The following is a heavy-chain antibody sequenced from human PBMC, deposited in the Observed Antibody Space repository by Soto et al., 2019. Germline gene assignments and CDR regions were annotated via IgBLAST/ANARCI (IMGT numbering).Heavy chain of an antibody. CDR2: ISYDGITK. Sequence: QAQLVESGGGVVQPGRSLRLSCEASGYSFSNYGMHWVRQAPGKGLEWVAAISYDGITKYYSDSLKGRFTISKDNSKNTLYLEMNSLRHEDTAVYYCAKDMTRFLAWPHYFRGLDVWGQGTTVTVSS. CDR1: GYSFSNYG. V-gene: IGHV3-30*18. J-gene: IGHJ6*02. CDR3: AKDMTRFLAWPHYFRGLDV. D-gene: IGHD3-3*01.